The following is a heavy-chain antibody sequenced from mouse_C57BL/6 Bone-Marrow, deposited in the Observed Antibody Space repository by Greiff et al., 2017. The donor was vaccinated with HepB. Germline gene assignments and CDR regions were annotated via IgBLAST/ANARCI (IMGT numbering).Heavy chain of an antibody. CDR3: ARSGDGYYDYFDD. J-gene: IGHJ2*01. V-gene: IGHV1-59*01. Sequence: QVQLQQPGAELVRPGTSVKLSCKASGYTFTSYWMHWVKQRPGQGLEWIGVIDPSDSYTNYNQKFKGKATLTVDTSSSTAYMQLSSLTSEDSAVYYCARSGDGYYDYFDDWGQGTTLTVSS. D-gene: IGHD2-3*01. CDR1: GYTFTSYW. CDR2: IDPSDSYT.